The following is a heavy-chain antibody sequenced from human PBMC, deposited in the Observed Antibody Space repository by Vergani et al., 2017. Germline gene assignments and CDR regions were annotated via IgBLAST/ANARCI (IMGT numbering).Heavy chain of an antibody. V-gene: IGHV4-61*02. CDR2: IYTSGGT. Sequence: QVQLQESGPGLVKPSQTLSLTCTVSGGSISSGSYYWSWIRQPAGKGLEWVGRIYTSGGTNYNPSLKSRVTISVDTSKNQYSLKLSSVTAADTAVYYCARAGNSGIPSCAFDPWGQGTLVTVSS. D-gene: IGHD6-13*01. CDR1: GGSISSGSYY. J-gene: IGHJ5*02. CDR3: ARAGNSGIPSCAFDP.